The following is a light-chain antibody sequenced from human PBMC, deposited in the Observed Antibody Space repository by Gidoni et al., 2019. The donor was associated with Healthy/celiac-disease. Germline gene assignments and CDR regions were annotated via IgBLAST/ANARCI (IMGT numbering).Light chain of an antibody. V-gene: IGKV3-20*01. Sequence: EIVLTQYPGTLSLSPGERATLSCRASQSVSSSYVAWYQQKPGQAPRLLIYCASSRATGIPDSFSGIGSGTDFTLTISRLEPEDFAVYYCQQYGSSPLFXPXTKVDIK. J-gene: IGKJ3*01. CDR2: CAS. CDR3: QQYGSSPL. CDR1: QSVSSSY.